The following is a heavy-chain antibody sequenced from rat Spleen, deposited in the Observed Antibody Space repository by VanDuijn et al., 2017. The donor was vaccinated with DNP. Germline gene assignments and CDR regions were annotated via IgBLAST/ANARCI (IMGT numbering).Heavy chain of an antibody. D-gene: IGHD4-2*01. V-gene: IGHV5-25*01. J-gene: IGHJ3*01. CDR3: ARWSMAFAY. CDR2: VSYDGYNT. CDR1: GFTFSNYG. Sequence: EVQLVESGGGLVQPGRSMKLSCAASGFTFSNYGMAWVRQAPTKGLEWVASVSYDGYNTYYRDSVKGRFTISRDNAKSTLYLQMDSLRSEDTATYYCARWSMAFAYWGQGTLVTVSS.